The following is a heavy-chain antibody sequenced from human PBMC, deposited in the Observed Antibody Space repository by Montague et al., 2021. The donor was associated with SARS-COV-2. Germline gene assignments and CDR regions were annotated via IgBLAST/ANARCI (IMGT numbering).Heavy chain of an antibody. V-gene: IGHV3-21*01. CDR3: ARDSPDYVWGSYGMDV. Sequence: SLRLSCAASGFTFSSYSMNWVRQAPGKGLEWVSSISSSSRYIYYADSVKGRFTISRDNAKNSLYLQMNSLRAEDTAVYYCARDSPDYVWGSYGMDVWGQGTTVTVSS. J-gene: IGHJ6*02. CDR2: ISSSSRYI. CDR1: GFTFSSYS. D-gene: IGHD3-16*01.